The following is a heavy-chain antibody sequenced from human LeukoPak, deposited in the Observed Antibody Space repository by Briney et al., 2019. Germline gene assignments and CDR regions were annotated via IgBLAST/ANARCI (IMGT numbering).Heavy chain of an antibody. J-gene: IGHJ6*04. CDR2: IRYNGNDN. D-gene: IGHD3-10*02. V-gene: IGHV3-30*02. Sequence: AGGSLRLYCAASGFTFETFGMHWVRQAPGKGLEWVTFIRYNGNDNYNAYSVKVRFTISRDNSKNMLYLQMNSLRAEDTAVYYCAELGITMIGGVWGKGTTVTISS. CDR1: GFTFETFG. CDR3: AELGITMIGGV.